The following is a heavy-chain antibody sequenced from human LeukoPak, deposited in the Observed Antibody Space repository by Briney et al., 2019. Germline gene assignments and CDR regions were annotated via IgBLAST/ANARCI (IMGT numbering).Heavy chain of an antibody. Sequence: SETLSLTCTVSGGSISSGSYYWSWIRQPAGKGLEWIGRIYTSGSTNYNPSLKSRVTISVDTSKNQFSLKLSSVTAADTAMYYCARSSRDGYNYSPFDYSGQGILVTVSS. D-gene: IGHD5-24*01. CDR2: IYTSGST. CDR3: ARSSRDGYNYSPFDY. CDR1: GGSISSGSYY. V-gene: IGHV4-61*02. J-gene: IGHJ4*02.